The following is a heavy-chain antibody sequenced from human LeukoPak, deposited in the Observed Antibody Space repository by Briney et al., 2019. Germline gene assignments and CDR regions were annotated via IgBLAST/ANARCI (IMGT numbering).Heavy chain of an antibody. CDR3: ARDLGNWEKREWYFDP. J-gene: IGHJ2*01. CDR2: ISSSSSNK. CDR1: EFTFSSYS. V-gene: IGHV3-48*04. D-gene: IGHD1-1*01. Sequence: GGSLRLSCAASEFTFSSYSINWVRQAPGKGLEWVSYISSSSSNKYYADSVKGRFTISRDNAKNSLYLQMNSLRAEDTAVYYCARDLGNWEKREWYFDPWGRGTLVTVSS.